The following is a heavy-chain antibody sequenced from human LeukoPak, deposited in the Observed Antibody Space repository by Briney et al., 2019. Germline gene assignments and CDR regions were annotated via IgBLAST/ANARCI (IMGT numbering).Heavy chain of an antibody. Sequence: GASVKVSCKASGYTFTGYYMHWVRQAPGQGLEWMGWINPNSGGTNYAQKFQGRVTITRDTSISTAYMELSRLRSDDTAVYYCAKIHFKVRGVTGGSWFDPWGQGTLVTVSS. D-gene: IGHD3-10*01. CDR2: INPNSGGT. CDR1: GYTFTGYY. V-gene: IGHV1-2*02. J-gene: IGHJ5*02. CDR3: AKIHFKVRGVTGGSWFDP.